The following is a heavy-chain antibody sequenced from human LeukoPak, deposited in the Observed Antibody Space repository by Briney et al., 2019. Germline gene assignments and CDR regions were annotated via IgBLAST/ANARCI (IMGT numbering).Heavy chain of an antibody. D-gene: IGHD3-22*01. CDR1: GGSFSGYY. J-gene: IGHJ6*02. CDR3: ARSTYDSSGYYYSLYYYGMDV. CDR2: INHSGST. V-gene: IGHV4-34*01. Sequence: SETLSLTCAVYGGSFSGYYWSWIRQPPGKGLEWIGEINHSGSTNYNPSPKSRVTISVDTSKNQFSLKLSSVTAADTAVYYCARSTYDSSGYYYSLYYYGMDVWGQGTTVTVSS.